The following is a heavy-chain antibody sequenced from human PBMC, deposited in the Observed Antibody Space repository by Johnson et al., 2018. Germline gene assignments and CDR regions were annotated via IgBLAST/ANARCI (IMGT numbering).Heavy chain of an antibody. CDR3: ARDAPDTMGRGDAFDI. Sequence: EVQLVESGGGLVQPGGSLRLSCVASGFTVSSNYMSWVRQAPGKGLEWVSVIYSGGSTYYADSVKGRFTISRDNSKNTLYLQMNSLGAEDTAVYYWARDAPDTMGRGDAFDIWGQGTMVTVSS. D-gene: IGHD3-10*01. J-gene: IGHJ3*02. CDR1: GFTVSSNY. CDR2: IYSGGST. V-gene: IGHV3-66*02.